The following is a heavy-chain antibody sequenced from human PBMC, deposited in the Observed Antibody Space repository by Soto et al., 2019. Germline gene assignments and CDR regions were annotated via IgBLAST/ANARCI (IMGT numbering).Heavy chain of an antibody. CDR2: IYYSGST. CDR1: DGSISRYS. D-gene: IGHD2-15*01. CDR3: ARGPDPMNPLYLLLPTLRRSSCSMHF. V-gene: IGHV4-59*01. J-gene: IGHJ4*02. Sequence: SETLSITSTVYDGSISRYSWSWIRQPPGKGMEWIGYIYYSGSTNYNPSLKSRVTISVDTSKNQFALKLGSVTAADTAVYYCARGPDPMNPLYLLLPTLRRSSCSMHFWCQG.